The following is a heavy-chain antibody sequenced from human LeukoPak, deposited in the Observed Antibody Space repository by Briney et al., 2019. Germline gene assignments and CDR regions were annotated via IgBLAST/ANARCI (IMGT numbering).Heavy chain of an antibody. J-gene: IGHJ1*01. V-gene: IGHV1-46*01. D-gene: IGHD3-16*01. CDR3: ARDPRITPLDGTPAEYFQH. CDR1: GYTFTGYF. CDR2: INPSGGRS. Sequence: ASVKVSCKASGYTFTGYFIHWVRQAPGQGLEWMGIINPSGGRSIYAQKFQGRVTFTRDMSTSRVYMELSSLRSEDTAVYYCARDPRITPLDGTPAEYFQHWGQGTLVTVSS.